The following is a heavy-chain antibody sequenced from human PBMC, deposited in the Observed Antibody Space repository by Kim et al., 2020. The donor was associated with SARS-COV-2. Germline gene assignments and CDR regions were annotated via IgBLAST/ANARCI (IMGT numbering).Heavy chain of an antibody. D-gene: IGHD3-22*01. J-gene: IGHJ1*01. Sequence: YYADSGKGRFIISRDNSKNSLHLQMNSLTAEDTAIYYCAKHFGSSGSEFHHWGQGTLVTVSS. CDR3: AKHFGSSGSEFHH. V-gene: IGHV3-23*01.